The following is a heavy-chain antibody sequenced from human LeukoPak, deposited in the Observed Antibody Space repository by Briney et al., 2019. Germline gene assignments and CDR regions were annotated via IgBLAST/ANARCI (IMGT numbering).Heavy chain of an antibody. CDR2: INAGNGNA. Sequence: ASVKVSCTASGYTFTSYAMHWVRQAPGQRLEWMGWINAGNGNATYTQKFQDRVPFTRDTSASTAYMDVSSLRSEDTAVYYCARVSSGWHGYLDYWGQGTPVAVSS. CDR3: ARVSSGWHGYLDY. CDR1: GYTFTSYA. D-gene: IGHD6-25*01. V-gene: IGHV1-3*01. J-gene: IGHJ4*02.